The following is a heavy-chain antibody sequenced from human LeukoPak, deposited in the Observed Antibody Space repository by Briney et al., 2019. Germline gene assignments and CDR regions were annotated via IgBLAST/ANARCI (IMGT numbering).Heavy chain of an antibody. D-gene: IGHD6-13*01. V-gene: IGHV3-23*01. CDR2: ISGSGGST. CDR1: GFTFSSDA. Sequence: PGGSLRLSCAASGFTFSSDAMSWVRQAPGKGPEWVSAISGSGGSTYYANSVEGRFTISRDNSKNTLYLQMNSLRAEDTAVYYCAKGGKMGGYWGQGTLVTVSS. CDR3: AKGGKMGGY. J-gene: IGHJ4*02.